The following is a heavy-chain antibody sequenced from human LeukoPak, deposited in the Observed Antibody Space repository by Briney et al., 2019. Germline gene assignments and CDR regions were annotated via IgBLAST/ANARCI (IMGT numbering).Heavy chain of an antibody. D-gene: IGHD3-22*01. CDR1: GGSISSGSYY. CDR3: ARVWYYYDSSGYYAFDY. J-gene: IGHJ4*02. Sequence: SETLSLTCTVSGGSISSGSYYWGWIRQPPGKGLEWIGSIYYSGSTYYNPSLKSRVTLSVDTSKNQFSLKLSSVTAADTAVYYCARVWYYYDSSGYYAFDYWGQGTLVTVSS. V-gene: IGHV4-39*07. CDR2: IYYSGST.